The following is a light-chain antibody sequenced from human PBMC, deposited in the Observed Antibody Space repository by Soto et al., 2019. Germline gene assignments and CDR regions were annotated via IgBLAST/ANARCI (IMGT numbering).Light chain of an antibody. Sequence: IVLTQSPATLSLSAGERVPLTCKTSQSVSSYLAWYQKKPGQAPRLLIYGASTSATGIPARFSGSRSCAKLTLTISSLQSEDYAVYYCQQYNHCPPITVGQGTRLEIK. V-gene: IGKV3-15*01. CDR3: QQYNHCPPIT. CDR1: QSVSSY. CDR2: GAS. J-gene: IGKJ5*01.